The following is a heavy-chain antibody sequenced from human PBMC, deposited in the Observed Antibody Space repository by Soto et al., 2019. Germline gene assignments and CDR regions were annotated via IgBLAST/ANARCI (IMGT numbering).Heavy chain of an antibody. V-gene: IGHV1-18*04. CDR2: ISAYNGNT. J-gene: IGHJ4*02. D-gene: IGHD3-16*01. CDR3: AKDTNPPLDYGYDY. Sequence: ASVKVSCKASGYTFNSYGISWVRQAPGQGLEWMGWISAYNGNTNYAQKVQGRVTMTTDTSTSTAYMELRSLRSDDTAVYYCAKDTNPPLDYGYDYWGQGTLVTVSS. CDR1: GYTFNSYG.